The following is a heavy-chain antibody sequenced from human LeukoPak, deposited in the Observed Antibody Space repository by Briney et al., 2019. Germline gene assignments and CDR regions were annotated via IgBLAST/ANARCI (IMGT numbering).Heavy chain of an antibody. CDR2: IANSVIHI. CDR1: GFSFSTYS. D-gene: IGHD5-18*01. J-gene: IGHJ4*02. CDR3: ARTSLGYSYGFGY. V-gene: IGHV3-21*01. Sequence: GGSLRLSCAASGFSFSTYSMNWVRQAPGKGLEWVSSIANSVIHIYYADSVKGRFTASRDNAKNSLYLQMDGLRAEDTAIYYCARTSLGYSYGFGYWGQGTLVTVSS.